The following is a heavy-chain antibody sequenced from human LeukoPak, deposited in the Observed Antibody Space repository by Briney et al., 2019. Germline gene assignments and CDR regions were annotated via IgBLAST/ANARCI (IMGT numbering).Heavy chain of an antibody. D-gene: IGHD6-13*01. J-gene: IGHJ4*02. V-gene: IGHV3-21*01. CDR3: ARARGSIGLLSSWYLYYFDY. CDR1: GFTFSSYS. CDR2: ISSSSSYI. Sequence: GGSLRLSCAASGFTFSSYSMNWVRQAPGKGLEWVSSISSSSSYIYYADSVKGQFTISRGNAKNSLYLQMNSLRAEDTAVYYCARARGSIGLLSSWYLYYFDYWGQGTLVTVSS.